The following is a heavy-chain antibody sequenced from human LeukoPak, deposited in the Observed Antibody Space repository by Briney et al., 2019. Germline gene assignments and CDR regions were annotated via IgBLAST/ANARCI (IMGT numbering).Heavy chain of an antibody. J-gene: IGHJ4*02. CDR3: ATWNVYCSGGSCRDY. Sequence: GGSLRLSCAASGFTFSHYWMSWVRQAPGKGLEWLANIKQDGSEKYNVDSVEGRFTISRDNAKNSLYLQMNTLRVEDTAVYYCATWNVYCSGGSCRDYWGQGTLVTVSS. V-gene: IGHV3-7*05. CDR1: GFTFSHYW. CDR2: IKQDGSEK. D-gene: IGHD2-15*01.